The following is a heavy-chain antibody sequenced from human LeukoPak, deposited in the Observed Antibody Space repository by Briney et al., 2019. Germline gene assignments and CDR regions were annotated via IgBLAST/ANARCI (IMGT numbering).Heavy chain of an antibody. Sequence: GTSLRLSCAASRFTFSNYAMSWVRQAPGKGLEWVSSMSGSGGSTYYADSVKGRFTISRDNSKNTLYLQMNNLRAEDTALYYCAKNQGQWLVPVDYWGQGTLVTVSS. CDR3: AKNQGQWLVPVDY. J-gene: IGHJ4*02. D-gene: IGHD6-19*01. CDR2: MSGSGGST. CDR1: RFTFSNYA. V-gene: IGHV3-23*01.